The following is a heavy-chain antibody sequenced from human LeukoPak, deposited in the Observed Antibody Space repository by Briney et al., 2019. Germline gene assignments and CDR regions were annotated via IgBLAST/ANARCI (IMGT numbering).Heavy chain of an antibody. V-gene: IGHV3-30*06. CDR1: GFTFSSYG. CDR2: ISYDGSNK. Sequence: GGSLRLSCAASGFTFSSYGMHWVRQAPGKGLEWVAVISYDGSNKYYADSVKGRFTISRDNSKNTLYLQMNSLRAEDTAVYYCARPNFIVVVPAAIVYWGQGTLVTVSS. D-gene: IGHD2-2*01. CDR3: ARPNFIVVVPAAIVY. J-gene: IGHJ4*02.